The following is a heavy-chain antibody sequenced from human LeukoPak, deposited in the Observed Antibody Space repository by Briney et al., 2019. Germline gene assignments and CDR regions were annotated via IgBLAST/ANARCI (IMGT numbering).Heavy chain of an antibody. D-gene: IGHD3-22*01. CDR3: AKHYYDSSGFDS. V-gene: IGHV4-4*07. CDR2: IHSRGNI. CDR1: GGSISSYY. Sequence: SETLSLTCTVSGGSISSYYWSWIRQPAGKGLEWIGLIHSRGNINYNPSLKSRVSMSVDTSKNQVSLKLNSVTAADTAVYFCAKHYYDSSGFDSWGQGTLVTVSS. J-gene: IGHJ4*02.